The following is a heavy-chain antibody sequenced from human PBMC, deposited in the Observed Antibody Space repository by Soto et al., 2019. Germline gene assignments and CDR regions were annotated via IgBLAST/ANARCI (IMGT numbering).Heavy chain of an antibody. CDR1: GFTFSSYA. CDR2: ISGSGGST. CDR3: AKVDLYCSGGSCSHRGAFDI. J-gene: IGHJ3*02. D-gene: IGHD2-15*01. V-gene: IGHV3-23*01. Sequence: GGSLRLSCAASGFTFSSYAMSWVRQAPGKGLEWVSAISGSGGSTYYADSVKGRFTISRDNSKNTLYLQMNSLRAEDTAVYYCAKVDLYCSGGSCSHRGAFDIWGQGTMVTVSS.